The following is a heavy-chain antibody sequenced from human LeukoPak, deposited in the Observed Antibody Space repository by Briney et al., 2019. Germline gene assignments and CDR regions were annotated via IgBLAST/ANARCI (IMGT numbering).Heavy chain of an antibody. J-gene: IGHJ4*02. CDR1: GFTFSSYW. V-gene: IGHV3-7*03. D-gene: IGHD3-22*01. CDR3: ATPLGYYDSSGYHQGGD. CDR2: IKQDGSKK. Sequence: GGSLRLSCAASGFTFSSYWMTWVRQAPGKGLEWVANIKQDGSKKSYVDSVKGRFTISRDNAKNSLYLQMNSLRAEDTAVYYCATPLGYYDSSGYHQGGDWGQGTLVTVSS.